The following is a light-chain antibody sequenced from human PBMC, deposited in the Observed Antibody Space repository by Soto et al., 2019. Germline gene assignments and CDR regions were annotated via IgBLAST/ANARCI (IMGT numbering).Light chain of an antibody. CDR1: QSISSY. CDR3: QQRSTWPPVT. Sequence: EITLRQYPPTLSLSPGGRSTLSFGASQSISSYLAWYQQKPGQAARLLIFDASNRATGIPARFSGSGSGTDFTLAMRCLHSEDFAVYYCQQRSTWPPVTFGQGTRLEIK. CDR2: DAS. J-gene: IGKJ5*01. V-gene: IGKV3-11*01.